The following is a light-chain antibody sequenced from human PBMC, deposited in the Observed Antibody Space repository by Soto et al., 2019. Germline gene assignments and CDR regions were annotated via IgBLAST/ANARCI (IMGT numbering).Light chain of an antibody. CDR1: QSISPW. CDR2: DAS. Sequence: DIQMTQSPSTLSAAVGDRVTITCRASQSISPWLAWYQQKPGKAPKLLIYDASSLESGVPSRFSGSGSGTEFTLTISSLQPDDFATYYCQQYHSYSLTFGRGTKVDIK. CDR3: QQYHSYSLT. J-gene: IGKJ1*01. V-gene: IGKV1-5*01.